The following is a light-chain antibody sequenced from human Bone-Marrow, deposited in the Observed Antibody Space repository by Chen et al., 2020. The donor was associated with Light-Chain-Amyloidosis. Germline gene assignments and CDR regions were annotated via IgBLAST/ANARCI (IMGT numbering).Light chain of an antibody. J-gene: IGLJ3*02. CDR1: NIGSTS. V-gene: IGLV3-21*02. CDR3: QVWDRSSDRPV. Sequence: SYVLTQPSSVSVAPGQTATIACGGNNIGSTSVHWYQQTPGQAPLLVVYDGSDRPSGIPERLSGSNSGHTATLTISRVEAGDEADYSCQVWDRSSDRPVFGGGTKLTVL. CDR2: DGS.